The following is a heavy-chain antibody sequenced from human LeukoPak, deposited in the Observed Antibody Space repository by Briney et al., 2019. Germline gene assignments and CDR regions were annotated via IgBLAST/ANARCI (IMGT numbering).Heavy chain of an antibody. CDR3: ARGWLELHGLNWFDP. J-gene: IGHJ5*02. Sequence: PSETLSLTCAVSGGSISSGGYSWSWIRQPPGKGLEWIGYIYHSGSTYYNPSLKSRVTISVDRSKNQFSLRLNSVTAADTAMYYCARGWLELHGLNWFDPWGQGTLVTVSS. CDR2: IYHSGST. V-gene: IGHV4-30-2*01. D-gene: IGHD1-7*01. CDR1: GGSISSGGYS.